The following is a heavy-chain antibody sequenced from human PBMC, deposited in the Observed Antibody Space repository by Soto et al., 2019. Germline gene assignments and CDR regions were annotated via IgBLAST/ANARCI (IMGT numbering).Heavy chain of an antibody. D-gene: IGHD3-3*01. J-gene: IGHJ6*02. CDR1: GYTLTELS. V-gene: IGHV1-24*01. CDR2: FDPEDGET. Sequence: ASVKVSCKVSGYTLTELSMHWVRQAPGKGLEWMGGFDPEDGETIYAQKFQGRVTMTEDTSTDTAYMELSSLRSEDTAVYYCATTIFGVVPYYYYGMDVWGRGTTVTVSS. CDR3: ATTIFGVVPYYYYGMDV.